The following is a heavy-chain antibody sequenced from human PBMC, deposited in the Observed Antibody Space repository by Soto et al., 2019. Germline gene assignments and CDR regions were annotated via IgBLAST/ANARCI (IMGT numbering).Heavy chain of an antibody. V-gene: IGHV3-30-3*01. CDR1: GFTFSSYA. J-gene: IGHJ4*02. D-gene: IGHD6-6*01. CDR3: ARDLLAARPSDY. CDR2: ISYDGSNK. Sequence: QVQLVESGGGVVQPGRSLRLSCAASGFTFSSYAMHWVRRAPGKGLEWVAVISYDGSNKYYADSVKGRFTISRDNSKNTLYLQMNSLRAEDTAVYYCARDLLAARPSDYWGQGTLVTVSS.